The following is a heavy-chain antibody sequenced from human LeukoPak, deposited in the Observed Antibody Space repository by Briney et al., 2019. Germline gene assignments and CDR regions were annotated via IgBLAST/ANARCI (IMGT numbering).Heavy chain of an antibody. D-gene: IGHD3-22*01. J-gene: IGHJ3*02. CDR1: GFTVSRNY. CDR3: ARNDRGAFDI. Sequence: GGSLRLACAASGFTVSRNYMSWVRQAPGKGLEWVSVISSGGNTYYTDSVKRRFTISRDNSKNTLYLQMSSLRVEDTAVYYCARNDRGAFDIWGQGTMVTVSS. V-gene: IGHV3-53*01. CDR2: ISSGGNT.